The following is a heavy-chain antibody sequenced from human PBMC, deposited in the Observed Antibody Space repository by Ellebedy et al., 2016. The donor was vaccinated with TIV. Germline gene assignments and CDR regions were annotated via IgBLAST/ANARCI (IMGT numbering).Heavy chain of an antibody. J-gene: IGHJ5*02. V-gene: IGHV1-2*02. Sequence: AASVKVSCKASGYTFTGFHIHWVRQGPGQGLEWMGWINPKTGDTKYAQKSLGRVTMTGDTSISTAYMELSSLKSDDTAIYFCARGGGGYSSGLWFDPWGQGTLLTVSS. CDR3: ARGGGGYSSGLWFDP. CDR2: INPKTGDT. D-gene: IGHD5-18*01. CDR1: GYTFTGFH.